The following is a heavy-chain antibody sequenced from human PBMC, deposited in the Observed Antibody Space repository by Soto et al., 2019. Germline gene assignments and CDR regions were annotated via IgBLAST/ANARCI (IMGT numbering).Heavy chain of an antibody. CDR1: GFTFSSYG. D-gene: IGHD3-10*01. CDR3: AKAFGELYWTYYYYGMDV. J-gene: IGHJ6*02. Sequence: GGSLRLSCAASGFTFSSYGMHWVRQAPGKGLEWVAVISYDGSNKYYADSVKGRFTISRDNSKNTLYLQMNSLRAEDTAVYYCAKAFGELYWTYYYYGMDVWGQGTTVTVSS. CDR2: ISYDGSNK. V-gene: IGHV3-30*18.